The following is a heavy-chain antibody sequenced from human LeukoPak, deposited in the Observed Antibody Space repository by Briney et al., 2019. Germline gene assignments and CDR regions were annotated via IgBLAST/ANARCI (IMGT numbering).Heavy chain of an antibody. D-gene: IGHD3-9*01. Sequence: SETLSLTCAVYGGSFSGYYWSWIRQPPGKGLEWIGEINHSGSTNYNPSLKSRVTISVDTSKNQFSLKLSSVTAEDTAVYYCARVSGPYDIQNYFDYWGQGTLVTVSS. CDR3: ARVSGPYDIQNYFDY. CDR2: INHSGST. J-gene: IGHJ4*02. V-gene: IGHV4-34*01. CDR1: GGSFSGYY.